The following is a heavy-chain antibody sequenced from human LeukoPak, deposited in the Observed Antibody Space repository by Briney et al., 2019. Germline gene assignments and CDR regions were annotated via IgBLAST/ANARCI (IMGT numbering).Heavy chain of an antibody. J-gene: IGHJ5*01. CDR3: ARHDAIRPNWFDS. Sequence: KPSETLSLTCTVSGGSISSSSYYWAWLRQPPGKGLEWIGSIYYSGSTYYNPSLKCRVTISVDTSKNQFSLKLSSVTAADTAVYYCARHDAIRPNWFDSWGQGTLVTVSS. CDR2: IYYSGST. V-gene: IGHV4-39*01. CDR1: GGSISSSSYY.